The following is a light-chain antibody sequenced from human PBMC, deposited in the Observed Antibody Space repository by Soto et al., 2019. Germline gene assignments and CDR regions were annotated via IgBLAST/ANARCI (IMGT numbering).Light chain of an antibody. J-gene: IGKJ2*01. V-gene: IGKV3-20*01. CDR2: GAS. CDR1: QSVGNTY. Sequence: EIVLTQSPGTLSLSPGERATLSCRASQSVGNTYLAWYQQKPGRAPRLLIYGASSRATAIPDRFSGSGSGTDFTRTISTLEPEDFAVCYCQQYSASPPRYTFGQGTTLEIK. CDR3: QQYSASPPRYT.